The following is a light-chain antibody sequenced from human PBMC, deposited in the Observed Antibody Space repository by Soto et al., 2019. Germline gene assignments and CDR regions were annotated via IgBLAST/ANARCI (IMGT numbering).Light chain of an antibody. V-gene: IGLV1-44*01. CDR1: SSNIGSNT. CDR2: SNN. CDR3: SSYTSNIRV. J-gene: IGLJ2*01. Sequence: QSVLTQPPSASGTPGQRVTISCSGSSSNIGSNTVNWYQQLPGTAPKLLIYSNNQRPSGVPDRFSGSRSGTSASLAISGLQSEDEADYYCSSYTSNIRVFGGGNKVTVL.